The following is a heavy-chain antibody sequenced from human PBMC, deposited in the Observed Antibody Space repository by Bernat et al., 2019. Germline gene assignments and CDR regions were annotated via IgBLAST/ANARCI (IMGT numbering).Heavy chain of an antibody. D-gene: IGHD1-7*01. CDR3: ARVGYNWNYRINDY. J-gene: IGHJ4*02. CDR1: GFTFSDYY. V-gene: IGHV3-11*05. CDR2: ISSSSSYT. Sequence: QVQLVESGGGLVKPGGSLRLSCAASGFTFSDYYMSWIRQAPGKGLEWVSYISSSSSYTNYADSVKGRFTISRDNAKNSLYLQMNSLKSEDTAVYYCARVGYNWNYRINDYWGQGILVTVSS.